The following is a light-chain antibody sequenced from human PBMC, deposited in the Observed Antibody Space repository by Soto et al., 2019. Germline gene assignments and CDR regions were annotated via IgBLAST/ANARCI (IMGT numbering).Light chain of an antibody. J-gene: IGKJ1*01. CDR3: QQYGSSPWT. CDR2: GAS. CDR1: QSVSSSY. Sequence: EIVLTQSPGTLSLSRGERATLSCRASQSVSSSYLAWYQQKPGQAPRLLIYGASSRTTGSPDRFSGNGSGTDFTLTISRLEPEDFAVYYCQQYGSSPWTFGQGTKVEIK. V-gene: IGKV3-20*01.